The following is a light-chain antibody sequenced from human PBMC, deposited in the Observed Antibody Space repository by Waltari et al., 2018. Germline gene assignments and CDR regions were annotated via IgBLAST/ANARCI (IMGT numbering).Light chain of an antibody. CDR1: QAISNN. V-gene: IGKV1-13*02. Sequence: IQMTQSPSSLSASVGDRVTVTCQASQAISNNLAWYQQKPGKVPNLLIYKASILQSGVPSRFSGSGSGTDFTLTISSLQPEDFATYYCQHGHTIPGTFGQGTKVEIK. J-gene: IGKJ1*01. CDR3: QHGHTIPGT. CDR2: KAS.